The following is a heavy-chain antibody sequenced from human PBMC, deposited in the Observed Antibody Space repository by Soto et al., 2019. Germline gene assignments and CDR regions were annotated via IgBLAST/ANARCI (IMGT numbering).Heavy chain of an antibody. CDR2: ISFAGSNK. J-gene: IGHJ6*02. Sequence: GGSRRLSCAASGFTFSSYGMHWVRQAPGTGLEWVSFISFAGSNKYYAHSVKIRFTISRDNSKNTLYLQMSSLRAEDTAMYYCVKDGSSGWPSHYGLHXWGQGTTLTVS. V-gene: IGHV3-30*18. CDR3: VKDGSSGWPSHYGLHX. D-gene: IGHD6-19*01. CDR1: GFTFSSYG.